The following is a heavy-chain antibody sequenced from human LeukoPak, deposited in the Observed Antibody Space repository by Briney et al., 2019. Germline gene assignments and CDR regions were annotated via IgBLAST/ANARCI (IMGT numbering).Heavy chain of an antibody. CDR1: GYSISTSY. D-gene: IGHD1-7*01. V-gene: IGHV3-21*01. CDR3: ARGNWNYDY. J-gene: IGHJ4*02. CDR2: ISSSSSYI. Sequence: SSETLSLTCTVSGYSISTSYYWGWIRQPPGKGLEWVSSISSSSSYIYYADSVKGRFTISRDNAKNSLYLQMNSLRAEDTAVYYCARGNWNYDYWGQGTLVTVSS.